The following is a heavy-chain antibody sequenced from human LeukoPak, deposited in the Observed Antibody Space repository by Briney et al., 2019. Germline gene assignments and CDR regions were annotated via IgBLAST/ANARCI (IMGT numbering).Heavy chain of an antibody. CDR3: ARDLYASGNYRSYWYFDL. Sequence: SSETLSLTCTVSGGSISSYYWSWIRQPPGKGLEWIGYIYYNGSTNYNPSLKSRVTISVDTSKKQFSLKLNSVTAADTAVYYCARDLYASGNYRSYWYFDLWGRGTLVTVS. V-gene: IGHV4-59*01. CDR2: IYYNGST. CDR1: GGSISSYY. J-gene: IGHJ2*01. D-gene: IGHD3-10*01.